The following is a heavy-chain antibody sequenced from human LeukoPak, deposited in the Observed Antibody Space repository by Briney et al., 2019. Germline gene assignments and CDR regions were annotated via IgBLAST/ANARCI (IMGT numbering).Heavy chain of an antibody. D-gene: IGHD6-13*01. Sequence: SETLSLTCTVSGGSISTYYWTWIRQHPGKGLEWIGYIYYSGSTNYNPPLKSRVTISVDTSKNQFSLKLSSVTAADTAVYYCARGGEAATADWGRGILVTVSS. CDR3: ARGGEAATAD. CDR2: IYYSGST. V-gene: IGHV4-59*01. J-gene: IGHJ4*02. CDR1: GGSISTYY.